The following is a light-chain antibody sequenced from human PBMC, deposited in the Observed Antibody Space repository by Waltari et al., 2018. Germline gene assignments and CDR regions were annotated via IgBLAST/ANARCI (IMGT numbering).Light chain of an antibody. CDR1: QSLNNW. J-gene: IGKJ1*01. CDR3: QQYNTYPRT. Sequence: IQMIQSPSTLSASVGDRVTITCRASQSLNNWLAWYQQKPGKAPKLLIYTASTLQNGVPSRFSGSASGTEFTLTIDSLQSEDFATYYCQQYNTYPRTFGQGSKVELK. V-gene: IGKV1-5*03. CDR2: TAS.